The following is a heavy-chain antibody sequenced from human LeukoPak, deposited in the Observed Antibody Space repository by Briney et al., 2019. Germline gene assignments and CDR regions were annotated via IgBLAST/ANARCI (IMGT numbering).Heavy chain of an antibody. V-gene: IGHV1-69*05. Sequence: GASVKVSCKASGGTFSSYAISWVRQAPGQGLEWRGGIIPIFGTAKYAQKFQGRVTITTDESTSTAYMELSSLRSEDTAVYYCARGDNIVVVPAAIRDYYYYYMDVWGKGTTVTVSS. D-gene: IGHD2-2*02. J-gene: IGHJ6*03. CDR3: ARGDNIVVVPAAIRDYYYYYMDV. CDR2: IIPIFGTA. CDR1: GGTFSSYA.